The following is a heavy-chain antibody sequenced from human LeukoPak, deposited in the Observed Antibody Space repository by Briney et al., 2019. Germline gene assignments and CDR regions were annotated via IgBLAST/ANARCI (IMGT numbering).Heavy chain of an antibody. Sequence: PSETLSLTCAVSGGSISSGGYSWSWIRQPPGKGLEWIGYIYHSGSTYYNPSLKSRVTISVDRSKNQFSLKLSSVTAADTAVYYCARSGDYYGSGRFDYWGQGTLVTVSS. CDR2: IYHSGST. CDR1: GGSISSGGYS. J-gene: IGHJ4*02. CDR3: ARSGDYYGSGRFDY. D-gene: IGHD3-10*01. V-gene: IGHV4-30-2*01.